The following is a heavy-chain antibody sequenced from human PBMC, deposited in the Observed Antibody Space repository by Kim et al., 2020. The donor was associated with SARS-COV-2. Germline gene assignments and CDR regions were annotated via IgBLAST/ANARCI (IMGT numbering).Heavy chain of an antibody. CDR3: ASAVRGGGRTDYFVY. CDR2: GNQSGST. D-gene: IGHD3-10*01. CDR1: GGSFSTCY. J-gene: IGHJ4*01. V-gene: IGHV4-34*01. Sequence: SETLSLTCTVYGGSFSTCYCGWSRQRPGKGLEWVGEGNQSGSTNHNPSLKSRVTISIDTSKNQFSLKLSSVTAADTAVSDCASAVRGGGRTDYFVYCG.